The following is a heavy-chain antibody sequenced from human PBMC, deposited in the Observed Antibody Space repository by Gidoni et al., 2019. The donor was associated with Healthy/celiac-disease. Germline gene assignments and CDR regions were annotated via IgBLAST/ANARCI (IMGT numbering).Heavy chain of an antibody. CDR2: IKSKTDGGTT. Sequence: EVQLVESGGGSVKPGGSLSLSCAASGFTFSNAWLSGVRQAPGKGLEWVGRIKSKTDGGTTDYAAPVKGRFTISRDDSKNTLYLQMNSLKTEDTAVYYCTTGGQLWFPDYWGQGTLVTVSS. CDR1: GFTFSNAW. CDR3: TTGGQLWFPDY. V-gene: IGHV3-15*01. J-gene: IGHJ4*02. D-gene: IGHD5-18*01.